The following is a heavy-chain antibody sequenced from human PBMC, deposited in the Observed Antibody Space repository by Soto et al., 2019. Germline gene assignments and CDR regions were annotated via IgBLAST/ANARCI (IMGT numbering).Heavy chain of an antibody. CDR2: IKSKTDGGTP. V-gene: IGHV3-15*07. D-gene: IGHD3-22*01. J-gene: IGHJ4*01. CDR3: TIYSYSSIIVVRFDY. CDR1: GFTFNNAW. Sequence: GGSLRLSCAASGFTFNNAWINWVRQAPGKGLEWVGRIKSKTDGGTPDYAAPVKGRFAISRDDSKNMVYLQMNSLKTEDTGIYYCTIYSYSSIIVVRFDYWGHGSLVTVSS.